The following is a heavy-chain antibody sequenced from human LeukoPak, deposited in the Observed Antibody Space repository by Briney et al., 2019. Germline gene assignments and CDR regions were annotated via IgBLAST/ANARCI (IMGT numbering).Heavy chain of an antibody. J-gene: IGHJ4*02. CDR1: GFTFSSCG. Sequence: GGSLRLSCAASGFTFSSCGMHWVRQAPGKGLEWVAVISYDGSNKYYADSVKGRFTISRDNSKNTLFLEMNSLRAEDTAVYYCARSRPRGRDFDYWGQGTLVTVSS. CDR3: ARSRPRGRDFDY. D-gene: IGHD2-15*01. V-gene: IGHV3-30*03. CDR2: ISYDGSNK.